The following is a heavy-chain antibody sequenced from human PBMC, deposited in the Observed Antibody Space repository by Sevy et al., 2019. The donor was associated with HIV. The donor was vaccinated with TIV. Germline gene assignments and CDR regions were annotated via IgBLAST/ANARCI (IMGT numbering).Heavy chain of an antibody. CDR2: ISGHNGNT. CDR1: GFTFTSYG. V-gene: IGHV1-18*01. J-gene: IGHJ6*02. D-gene: IGHD2-2*01. CDR3: ARMGGHCISSNCYYYYGMGV. Sequence: ASVKVSCKTSGFTFTSYGISWVRQAPGQGLEWMGWISGHNGNTDCAQNFQGRVIMTTDTSTSTAYMELRSLRSDDTAVYYCARMGGHCISSNCYYYYGMGVWGQGTTVTVSS.